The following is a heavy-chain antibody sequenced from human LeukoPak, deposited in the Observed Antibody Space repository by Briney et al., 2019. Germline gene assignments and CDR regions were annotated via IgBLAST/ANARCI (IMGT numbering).Heavy chain of an antibody. CDR3: AKDTRKGGYYSDY. V-gene: IGHV3-21*01. D-gene: IGHD3-22*01. CDR1: GFRFSTHD. Sequence: GGSLRLSCAASGFRFSTHDLNWVRQAPGKGLECVSYISRTSTYLYYADSVKGRFTISRDNDKNLLYLQMNNLRAEDTAVYFCAKDTRKGGYYSDYWCQGTVVTVSS. J-gene: IGHJ4*02. CDR2: ISRTSTYL.